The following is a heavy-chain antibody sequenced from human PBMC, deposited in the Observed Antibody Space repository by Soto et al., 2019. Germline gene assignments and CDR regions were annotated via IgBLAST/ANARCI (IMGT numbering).Heavy chain of an antibody. J-gene: IGHJ6*02. CDR3: AISSRYCSSSICYGGDYYYYYGMDG. CDR1: GYSFTSYW. CDR2: IYPGDSDT. Sequence: GESLKISCKGSGYSFTSYWIGWVRQMPGKGLEWTGIIYPGDSDTRYSPSFQGQVTISADKSISTAYLQWSSLKASDTAMYYCAISSRYCSSSICYGGDYYYYYGMDGRGQAPTVSGS. V-gene: IGHV5-51*01. D-gene: IGHD2-2*01.